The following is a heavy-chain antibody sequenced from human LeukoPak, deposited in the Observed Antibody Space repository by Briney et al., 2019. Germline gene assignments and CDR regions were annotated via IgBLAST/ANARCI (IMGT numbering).Heavy chain of an antibody. D-gene: IGHD4-17*01. Sequence: GGSLRLSCAASGFTFSSYSMNWVRQAPGKGLEWVSSISSSRSYIYYADSVKGRFTISRDNAKNSLYLQMNSLRAEDTAVYYCARDSGYYGDYRDTGDYWGQGTLVTVSS. CDR1: GFTFSSYS. V-gene: IGHV3-21*01. CDR2: ISSSRSYI. J-gene: IGHJ4*02. CDR3: ARDSGYYGDYRDTGDY.